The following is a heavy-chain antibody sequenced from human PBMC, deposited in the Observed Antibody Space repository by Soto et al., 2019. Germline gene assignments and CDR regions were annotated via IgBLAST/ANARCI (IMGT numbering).Heavy chain of an antibody. Sequence: QVQLVESGGGVVQPGRSLRLSCAASGFTFSSYGMHWVRQAPGKGLEWAAVIWYDGSNKYYADSVKGRFTISRDNSKNTLYLQMNSLRAEDTAVYYCARDLKLDSSGWIGFFDYWGQGTLVTVSS. D-gene: IGHD6-19*01. CDR2: IWYDGSNK. CDR1: GFTFSSYG. J-gene: IGHJ4*02. CDR3: ARDLKLDSSGWIGFFDY. V-gene: IGHV3-33*01.